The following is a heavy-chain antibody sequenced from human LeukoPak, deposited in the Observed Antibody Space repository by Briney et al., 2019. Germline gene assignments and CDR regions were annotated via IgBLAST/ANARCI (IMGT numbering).Heavy chain of an antibody. CDR1: GITLSNYG. D-gene: IGHD3-22*01. J-gene: IGHJ4*03. Sequence: GGSLRLSCAVSGITLSNYGMSWVRQAPGKGLELVAGISDSGGRTNYADSVKGRFTISRDNPKNTLYLQMNRLRAEDTAVYFCAKRGVVIRVILVGFHKEAYYFDSWGQGTTVTVSS. CDR2: ISDSGGRT. CDR3: AKRGVVIRVILVGFHKEAYYFDS. V-gene: IGHV3-23*01.